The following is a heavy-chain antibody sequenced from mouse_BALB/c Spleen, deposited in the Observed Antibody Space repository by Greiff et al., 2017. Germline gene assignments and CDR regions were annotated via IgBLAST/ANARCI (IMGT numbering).Heavy chain of an antibody. V-gene: IGHV1-14*01. Sequence: EVKLVESGPELMKPGASVKMSCKASGYTFTSYVMHWVKQKPGQGLEWIGYINPYNDGTKYNEKFKGKATLTSDKSSSTAYMELSSLTSEDSAVYYCARENYGPWFAYWGQGTLVTVSA. CDR1: GYTFTSYV. CDR2: INPYNDGT. CDR3: ARENYGPWFAY. D-gene: IGHD1-1*01. J-gene: IGHJ3*01.